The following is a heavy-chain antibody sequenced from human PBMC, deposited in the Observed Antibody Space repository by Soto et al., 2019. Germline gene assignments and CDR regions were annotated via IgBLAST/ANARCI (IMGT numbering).Heavy chain of an antibody. CDR2: IYYSGST. D-gene: IGHD1-26*01. J-gene: IGHJ4*02. CDR3: AREGGIVGATAADY. CDR1: GGSISSGGYY. V-gene: IGHV4-31*03. Sequence: QVQLQESGPGLVKPSQTLSLTCTVSGGSISSGGYYWSWIRQHPGKGLEWIGYIYYSGSTYYNPSLKSRVTISGDTSKNPFSLKLSSVTAADTAVDYCAREGGIVGATAADYWGQGTLVTVSS.